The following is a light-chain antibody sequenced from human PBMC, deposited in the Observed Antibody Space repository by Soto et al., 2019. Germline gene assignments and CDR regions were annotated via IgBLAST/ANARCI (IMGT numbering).Light chain of an antibody. V-gene: IGLV4-69*01. CDR1: SGHSSYA. CDR2: MNNNGNH. J-gene: IGLJ2*01. CDR3: QTWGTGLQV. Sequence: QSVLTQSPSVSASLGASVTLTCTLSSGHSSYAIAWHQKQPGQGPRYLMDMNNNGNHTKGDRNPDRCSDSGSGAERYLISSRMQAEDEADYYCQTWGTGLQVFGGGTKLTVL.